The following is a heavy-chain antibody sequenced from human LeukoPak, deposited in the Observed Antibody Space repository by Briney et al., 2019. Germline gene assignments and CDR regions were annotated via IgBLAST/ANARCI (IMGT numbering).Heavy chain of an antibody. V-gene: IGHV4-59*08. D-gene: IGHD1/OR15-1a*01. CDR3: AGPFRAKQGY. CDR2: IYYSGST. CDR1: GGSISNYY. J-gene: IGHJ4*02. Sequence: SETLSLTCTVSGGSISNYYWSWIRQPPGKGLEWIGYIYYSGSTNYNPSLKSRVTISVDTSKNQFSLKLSSVTAADTALYYCAGPFRAKQGYWGQGSLVTVSS.